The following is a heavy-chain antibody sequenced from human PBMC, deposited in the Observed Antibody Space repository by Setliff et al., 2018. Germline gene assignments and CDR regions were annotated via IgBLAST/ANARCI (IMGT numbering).Heavy chain of an antibody. CDR3: ARRHCSGGSCYSLNYFDY. J-gene: IGHJ4*02. V-gene: IGHV4-61*02. CDR1: GGSISSGSYY. CDR2: IYTSGST. Sequence: PSETLSLTCTVSGGSISSGSYYWSRIRQPAGKGLEWIGRIYTSGSTNYNPSLKSRVTISVDTSKNQFSLKLSSVTAADTAVYYCARRHCSGGSCYSLNYFDYWGQGTLVTVSS. D-gene: IGHD2-15*01.